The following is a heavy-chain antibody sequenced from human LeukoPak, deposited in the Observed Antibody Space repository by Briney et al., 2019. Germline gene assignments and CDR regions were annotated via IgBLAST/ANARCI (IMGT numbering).Heavy chain of an antibody. V-gene: IGHV1-69*01. CDR1: GFTFSSYA. J-gene: IGHJ5*02. D-gene: IGHD2-2*01. CDR3: ARDFSPAAVNWFDP. Sequence: PGGSPRLSCAASGFTFSSYAISWVRQAPGQGLEWMGGIIPIFGTANYAQKFQGRVTITADESTSTAYMELSSLRSEDTAVYYCARDFSPAAVNWFDPWGQGTLVTVSS. CDR2: IIPIFGTA.